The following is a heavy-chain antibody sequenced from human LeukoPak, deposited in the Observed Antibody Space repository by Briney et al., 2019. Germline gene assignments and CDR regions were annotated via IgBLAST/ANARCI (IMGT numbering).Heavy chain of an antibody. Sequence: GGSLRLSCAASGFTFSSYAMSWVRQAPGKGLEWVSAISGSGGSTYYADSVKGRFTISRDNAKNSLYLQMNSLRAEDTAVYYCAGDCSGGSCFHYYYYGMDVWGQGTTVTVSS. CDR3: AGDCSGGSCFHYYYYGMDV. V-gene: IGHV3-23*01. CDR1: GFTFSSYA. D-gene: IGHD2-15*01. J-gene: IGHJ6*02. CDR2: ISGSGGST.